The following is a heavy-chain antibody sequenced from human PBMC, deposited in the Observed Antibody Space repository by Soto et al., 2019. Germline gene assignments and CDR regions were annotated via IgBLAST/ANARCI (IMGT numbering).Heavy chain of an antibody. Sequence: QVQLVQSGAEVKKRGSSVKVSCKASGGTFSSYPLSWVRQAPGQGLEWMGGIIPIFGIVNSAQKFQGRVSITADESTSTAYMELSSLTSEDTAVYYCARPRTTATTKGYDYWGQGTLVTVSS. CDR1: GGTFSSYP. CDR3: ARPRTTATTKGYDY. CDR2: IIPIFGIV. D-gene: IGHD1-1*01. J-gene: IGHJ4*02. V-gene: IGHV1-69*01.